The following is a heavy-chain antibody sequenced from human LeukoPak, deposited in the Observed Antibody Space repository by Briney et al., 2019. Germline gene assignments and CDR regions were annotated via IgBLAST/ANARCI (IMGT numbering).Heavy chain of an antibody. CDR1: GFTFSSYG. CDR2: ISYDGSNK. CDR3: ARDPSQRYCSGSSCDFNWFDP. V-gene: IGHV3-30*03. D-gene: IGHD2-15*01. Sequence: GGSLRLSCAASGFTFSSYGMHWVRQAPGKGLEWVAVISYDGSNKYYADSVKGRFTISRDNAKNSLYLQMNSLRAEDTAVYYCARDPSQRYCSGSSCDFNWFDPWGQGTLVTVSS. J-gene: IGHJ5*02.